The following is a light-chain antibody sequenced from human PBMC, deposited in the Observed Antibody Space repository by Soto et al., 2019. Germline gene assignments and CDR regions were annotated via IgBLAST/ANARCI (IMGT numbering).Light chain of an antibody. V-gene: IGKV3-15*01. CDR1: QSLSSN. Sequence: TLSVSPGERATLSCRASQSLSSNLGWYQQKPGQAPRLLIYGASTRPTGIPARFSGSESGTEFTLTISSLQSEDFAVYYCQQYNNWPLTFGGGTKVDIK. CDR2: GAS. J-gene: IGKJ4*01. CDR3: QQYNNWPLT.